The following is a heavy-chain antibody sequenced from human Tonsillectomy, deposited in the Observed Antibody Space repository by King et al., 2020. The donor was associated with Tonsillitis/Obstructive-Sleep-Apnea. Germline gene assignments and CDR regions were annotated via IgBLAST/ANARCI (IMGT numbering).Heavy chain of an antibody. CDR2: ISYDGSNK. J-gene: IGHJ4*02. Sequence: VQLVESGGGVVQPGRSLRLSCAASGFTFSSYAMHWVRQAPGKGLEWVAVISYDGSNKYYADSVKGRFTISRDNSKNTLYLQMNSLRAEDTAVYYCAREGEAVALGGYFDYWGQGTLVTVSS. CDR1: GFTFSSYA. D-gene: IGHD6-19*01. V-gene: IGHV3-30*04. CDR3: AREGEAVALGGYFDY.